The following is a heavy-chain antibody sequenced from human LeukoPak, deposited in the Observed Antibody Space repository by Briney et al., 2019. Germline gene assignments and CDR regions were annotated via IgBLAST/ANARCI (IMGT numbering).Heavy chain of an antibody. CDR3: ARAYCSTTSCYPYYYYMDV. CDR2: ISGSGGNT. V-gene: IGHV3-23*01. CDR1: GFTFSSYG. J-gene: IGHJ6*03. Sequence: GGSLRLSCAASGFTFSSYGMSWVRQAPGKGLEWVSGISGSGGNTYYADSVKGRFTISRDNSKNTLYLQMDSLRTDDTAVYYCARAYCSTTSCYPYYYYMDVWGKGTTVTISS. D-gene: IGHD2-2*01.